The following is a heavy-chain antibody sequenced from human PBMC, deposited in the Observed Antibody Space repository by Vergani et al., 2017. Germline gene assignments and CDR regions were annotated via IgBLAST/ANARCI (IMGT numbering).Heavy chain of an antibody. CDR1: GGSISSGDYY. V-gene: IGHV4-30-4*08. J-gene: IGHJ6*02. CDR2: IYYSGST. Sequence: QVQLQESGPGLVKPSQTLSLTCTVSGGSISSGDYYWSWIRQPPGKGLEWIGYIYYSGSTYYNPSLKSRVTISVDTSKNQFSLKLSSVTAADTAVYYCARALVCSGGSCYGYYYYYYGMDVWGQGP. D-gene: IGHD2-15*01. CDR3: ARALVCSGGSCYGYYYYYYGMDV.